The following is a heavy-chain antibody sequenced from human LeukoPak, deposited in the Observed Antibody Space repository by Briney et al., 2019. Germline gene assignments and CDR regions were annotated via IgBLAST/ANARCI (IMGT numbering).Heavy chain of an antibody. Sequence: SVKVSCKASGGTFSSYAISWVRQAPGQGLAWMGRIIPILGIANYAQKFQGRVTITADESTSTAYMELSSLRSEDTAVYYCAKFSDYDSSGWDYWGQGTLVTVSS. CDR1: GGTFSSYA. CDR3: AKFSDYDSSGWDY. D-gene: IGHD3-22*01. V-gene: IGHV1-69*04. CDR2: IIPILGIA. J-gene: IGHJ4*02.